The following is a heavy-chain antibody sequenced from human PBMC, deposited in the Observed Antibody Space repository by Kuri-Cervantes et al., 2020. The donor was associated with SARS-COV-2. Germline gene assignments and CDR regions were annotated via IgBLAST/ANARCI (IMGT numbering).Heavy chain of an antibody. Sequence: ETLSLTCTVSGGSISSYYWSWIRQPPGKALEWLAHIFSNDEKSYSTSLKSRLTISKDTSKSQVVLTMTNMDPVDTATYYCARVDTDCSGGSCYRAFDYWGQGTRVTVSS. D-gene: IGHD2-15*01. J-gene: IGHJ4*02. CDR1: GGSISSYYW. CDR3: ARVDTDCSGGSCYRAFDY. CDR2: IFSNDEK. V-gene: IGHV2-26*01.